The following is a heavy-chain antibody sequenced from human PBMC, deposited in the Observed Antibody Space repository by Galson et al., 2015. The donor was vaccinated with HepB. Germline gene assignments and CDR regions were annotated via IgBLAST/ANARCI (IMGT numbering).Heavy chain of an antibody. J-gene: IGHJ4*02. CDR2: ISTTSDNK. CDR1: GFTFSSYT. D-gene: IGHD1-26*01. V-gene: IGHV3-48*01. Sequence: SLRLSCAASGFTFSSYTMNWVRQAPGKGLEWISYISTTSDNKFSADSVKGRFIISRDNAKNSLNLQMNSLRAEDTAVYYCARIALSGSYWYFDYWGQGTLVTVSS. CDR3: ARIALSGSYWYFDY.